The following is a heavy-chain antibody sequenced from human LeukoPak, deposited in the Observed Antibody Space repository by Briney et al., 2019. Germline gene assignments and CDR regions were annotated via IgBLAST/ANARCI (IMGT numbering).Heavy chain of an antibody. D-gene: IGHD6-19*01. CDR3: AKDLHGVADTSYYFDY. J-gene: IGHJ4*02. CDR1: GFTFSTYG. V-gene: IGHV3-30*18. CDR2: ISYDGTNK. Sequence: GGSLRLSCAASGFTFSTYGMHWVHQAPGKGLEWVAAISYDGTNKYYADSVKGRSTISRDNSKNTLYLQMNGLRAEDTAVFYCAKDLHGVADTSYYFDYWGRGTLVTVSS.